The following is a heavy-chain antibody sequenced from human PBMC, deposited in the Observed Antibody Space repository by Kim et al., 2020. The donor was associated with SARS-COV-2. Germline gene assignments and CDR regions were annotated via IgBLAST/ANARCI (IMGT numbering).Heavy chain of an antibody. J-gene: IGHJ4*02. D-gene: IGHD3-22*01. CDR1: GFTFSSYS. CDR2: ISSSSSTI. Sequence: GGSLRLSCAASGFTFSSYSMNWVRQAPGKGLEWVSYISSSSSTIYYADSVKGRFTISRDNAKNSLYLQMNSLRAEDTAVYYCARAVPSTTYYYDSSGYYFDYWGQGTLVTVSS. CDR3: ARAVPSTTYYYDSSGYYFDY. V-gene: IGHV3-48*04.